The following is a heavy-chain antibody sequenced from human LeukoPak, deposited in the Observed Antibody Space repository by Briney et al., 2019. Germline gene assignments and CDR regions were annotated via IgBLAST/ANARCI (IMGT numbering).Heavy chain of an antibody. Sequence: PSQTLSLTWSVSGGSIGSGGYYWGWIRQPPGKGLEWIGYNFHTGSTYYNPSLKSRVTISVDRSKNQFSLKLPSVTAADTAVYYCASRGIIVVVTASAFDIWGQGTMVTVSS. D-gene: IGHD2-21*02. CDR2: NFHTGST. J-gene: IGHJ3*02. V-gene: IGHV4-30-2*01. CDR1: GGSIGSGGYY. CDR3: ASRGIIVVVTASAFDI.